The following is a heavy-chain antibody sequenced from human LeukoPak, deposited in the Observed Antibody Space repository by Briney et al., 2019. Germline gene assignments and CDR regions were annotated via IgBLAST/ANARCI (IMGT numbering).Heavy chain of an antibody. V-gene: IGHV3-9*01. CDR3: ARGAFGVYAFDI. Sequence: LRLSCAASGFTFDDYAMHWVRQAPGKGLEWVSGISWNSGSIGYADSVKGRFTISRNNAKNSLYLQMNSLRAEDTAVYYCARGAFGVYAFDIWGQGTMVTVSS. CDR1: GFTFDDYA. CDR2: ISWNSGSI. J-gene: IGHJ3*02. D-gene: IGHD3-3*01.